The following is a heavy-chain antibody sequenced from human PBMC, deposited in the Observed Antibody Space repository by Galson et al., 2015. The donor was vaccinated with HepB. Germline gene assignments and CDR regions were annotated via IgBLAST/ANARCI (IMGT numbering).Heavy chain of an antibody. CDR3: ARDLLTVNGY. D-gene: IGHD2-8*01. CDR1: GFTLSSHW. CDR2: INTDGSIT. V-gene: IGHV3-74*01. J-gene: IGHJ4*02. Sequence: SLRLSCAASGFTLSSHWMHWVRQAPGKGLVWVSRINTDGSITTYADSVKGRFTVSRDNAKNTLYLQMNSLRAEDTAVYYCARDLLTVNGYWGQGTLVTVSS.